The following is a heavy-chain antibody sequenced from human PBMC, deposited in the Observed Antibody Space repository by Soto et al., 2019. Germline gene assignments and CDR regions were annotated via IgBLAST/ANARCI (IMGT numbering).Heavy chain of an antibody. J-gene: IGHJ3*02. V-gene: IGHV1-3*01. CDR1: GYTFTSYA. D-gene: IGHD5-18*01. CDR3: ARDGSGGYSYDTDAFDI. Sequence: ASVKVSCKASGYTFTSYAMHWVRQAPGQRFEWMGWINAGNGNTKYSQKFQGRVTITRDTSASTAYMELSSLRSEDTAVYYCARDGSGGYSYDTDAFDIWGQGTMVTVSS. CDR2: INAGNGNT.